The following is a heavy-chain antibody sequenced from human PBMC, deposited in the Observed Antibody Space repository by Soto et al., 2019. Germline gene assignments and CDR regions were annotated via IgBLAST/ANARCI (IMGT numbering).Heavy chain of an antibody. CDR2: IYRGGST. J-gene: IGHJ4*02. V-gene: IGHV3-53*01. Sequence: GGSLRLSCAASGFTVSSNYMSWVRQAPGKGLEWVSVIYRGGSTYYADSVKGRFTISRDNSKNTLYLQMNSLRAEDTAVYYCARDAGIAVAGFDYWGQGTLVTVSS. CDR1: GFTVSSNY. D-gene: IGHD6-19*01. CDR3: ARDAGIAVAGFDY.